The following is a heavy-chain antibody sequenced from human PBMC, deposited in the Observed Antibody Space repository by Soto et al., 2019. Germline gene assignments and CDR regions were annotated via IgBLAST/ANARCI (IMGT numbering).Heavy chain of an antibody. V-gene: IGHV3-53*01. D-gene: IGHD7-27*01. Sequence: GGSLRLSCAASGFTVSSNYMSWVRQAPGKGLEWVSVIYSGGSTYYADPVKGRFTISRDNSKNTLYLQMNSLRAEDTAVYYCARNGRLTGSYYDYWGQGTLVTVSS. CDR2: IYSGGST. J-gene: IGHJ4*02. CDR3: ARNGRLTGSYYDY. CDR1: GFTVSSNY.